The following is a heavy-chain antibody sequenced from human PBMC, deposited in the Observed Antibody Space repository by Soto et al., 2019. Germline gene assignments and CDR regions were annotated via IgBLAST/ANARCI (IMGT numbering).Heavy chain of an antibody. CDR3: AVLGDGDFDY. CDR1: GASIGTNNW. V-gene: IGHV4-4*02. CDR2: VYHSGTT. Sequence: PSETLTLNCVVYGASIGTNNWWSWVRQPPGKGLEWIGEVYHSGTTNCNPSLKSRVTISIDNSKKQFSLRLTSMTAADTAVYYCAVLGDGDFDYWSQGTMVTVSS. J-gene: IGHJ4*02.